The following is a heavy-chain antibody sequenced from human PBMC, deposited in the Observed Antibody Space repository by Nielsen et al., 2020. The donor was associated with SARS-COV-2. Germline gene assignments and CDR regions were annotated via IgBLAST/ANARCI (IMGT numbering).Heavy chain of an antibody. CDR2: IYYSGST. J-gene: IGHJ4*02. CDR1: GGSISSGGYY. V-gene: IGHV4-31*03. CDR3: ARKRDYSGYDF. Sequence: SETLSLTCTVSGGSISSGGYYWSWIRQHPGKGLEWIGYIYYSGSTYYNPSLKSRLSISVDTSKNQFSLGLSSVTAADTAVYFCARKRDYSGYDFLGQGALVTVTS. D-gene: IGHD4-11*01.